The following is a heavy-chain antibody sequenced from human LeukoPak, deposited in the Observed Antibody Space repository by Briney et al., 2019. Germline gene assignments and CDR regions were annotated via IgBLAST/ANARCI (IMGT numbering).Heavy chain of an antibody. CDR2: ISWNSGEI. CDR1: GFTFDDYA. J-gene: IGHJ3*02. Sequence: PGGSLRLSCAASGFTFDDYAMHWVRQAPGKGLEWVSGISWNSGEIAYADSVKGRFTISRDNAKNSLYLQMNSLRAEDMALYYCAKGRYCSGGSCYTESSAFDIWGQGTMVTVSS. D-gene: IGHD2-15*01. V-gene: IGHV3-9*03. CDR3: AKGRYCSGGSCYTESSAFDI.